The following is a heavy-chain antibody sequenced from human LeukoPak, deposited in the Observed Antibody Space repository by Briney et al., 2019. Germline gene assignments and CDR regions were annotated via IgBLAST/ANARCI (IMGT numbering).Heavy chain of an antibody. CDR1: GYTFTSYD. J-gene: IGHJ4*02. CDR3: ARGSYSSSSELDY. V-gene: IGHV1-8*03. Sequence: ASVKVSCKASGYTFTSYDINWVRQATGQGLEWMGWMNPSSGNTGYAQKFQGRVTITRNTSISTAYMELSSLRSEDTAVYYCARGSYSSSSELDYWGQGTLVTVSS. CDR2: MNPSSGNT. D-gene: IGHD6-6*01.